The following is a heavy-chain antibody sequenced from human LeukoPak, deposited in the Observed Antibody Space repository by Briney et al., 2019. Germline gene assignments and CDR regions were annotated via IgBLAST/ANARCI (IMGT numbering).Heavy chain of an antibody. V-gene: IGHV3-23*01. CDR2: ISGSGGST. CDR3: AKGGSYYYYYGMDV. J-gene: IGHJ6*02. Sequence: GGSLRLSCAASGFTFSSYAMGWVRQAPGKGLEWVSAISGSGGSTYYADSVKGRFTISRDNSKNTLYLQMNSLRAEDTAVYYCAKGGSYYYYYGMDVWGQGTTVTVSS. D-gene: IGHD2-15*01. CDR1: GFTFSSYA.